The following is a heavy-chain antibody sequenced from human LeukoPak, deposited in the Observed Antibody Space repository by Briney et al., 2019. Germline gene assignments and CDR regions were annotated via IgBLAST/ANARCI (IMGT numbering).Heavy chain of an antibody. CDR3: ARVSGDTAQDAFDF. Sequence: KSSETLSLTCTVAGGSFSSYCWTWIRQPPGQGPEWIGYIYYSGTTVYNPSLTSRITISIDTSKNQVSLKLSSVTAAETAVYYCARVSGDTAQDAFDFWGQGTMVTVSS. CDR2: IYYSGTT. CDR1: GGSFSSYC. D-gene: IGHD5-18*01. J-gene: IGHJ3*01. V-gene: IGHV4-59*01.